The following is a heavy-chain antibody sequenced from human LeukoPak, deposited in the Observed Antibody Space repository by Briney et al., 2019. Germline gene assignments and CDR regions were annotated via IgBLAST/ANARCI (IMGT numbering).Heavy chain of an antibody. J-gene: IGHJ6*02. D-gene: IGHD3-10*01. CDR2: ISYAGDNE. CDR1: GFTFSWYG. Sequence: PGGSLRLSCAASGFTFSWYGMHWVRQAPGKGLEWVALISYAGDNEYYADSVKGLFTVSRDNSKNTLYLQVNSLRAEDTAVYYCARDGLYYYGSGMDVWGQGTTVTVSS. CDR3: ARDGLYYYGSGMDV. V-gene: IGHV3-30*03.